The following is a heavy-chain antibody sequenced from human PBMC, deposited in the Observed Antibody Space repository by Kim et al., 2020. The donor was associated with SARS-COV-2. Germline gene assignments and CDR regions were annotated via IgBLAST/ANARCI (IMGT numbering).Heavy chain of an antibody. CDR1: GGSFSSYY. V-gene: IGHV4-59*12. Sequence: SETLSLTCAVSGGSFSSYYWSWIRQPPGKGLEWIGYIYYSGSTNYNPSLKSRVTISVDTSKNQFSLKLSSVTAADTAVYYCASHHPELRAVVPTARAPIYSWGQGTPVTASP. J-gene: IGHJ4*02. CDR2: IYYSGST. D-gene: IGHD5-18*01. CDR3: ASHHPELRAVVPTARAPIYS.